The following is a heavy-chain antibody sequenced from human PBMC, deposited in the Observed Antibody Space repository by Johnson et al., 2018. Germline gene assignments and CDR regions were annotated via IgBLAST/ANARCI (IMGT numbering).Heavy chain of an antibody. V-gene: IGHV3-21*01. CDR3: ARGPLGYYGLDG. J-gene: IGHJ6*02. CDR1: GFTFSDYS. D-gene: IGHD3-16*01. Sequence: VQLVESGGGLVKXGGSLRVXCAASGFTFSDYSMNWARQAPGKGLEWVSSIGGDGFYTVYAHPLKGRFTVPRDKAKNSLYLQLNSLRAEDTAVYYCARGPLGYYGLDGWGQGTTVTVSS. CDR2: IGGDGFYT.